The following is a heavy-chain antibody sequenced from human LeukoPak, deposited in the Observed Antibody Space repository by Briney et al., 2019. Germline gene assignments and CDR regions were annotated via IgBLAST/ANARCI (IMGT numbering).Heavy chain of an antibody. V-gene: IGHV3-7*01. CDR3: ARDGHYTIYELRFDY. Sequence: GGSLRLSCAASGFTFSSYWMSWVRQAPGKGLEWVANIKQDGSEKYYVDSVKGRFTISRDNAKNSLYLQMNSLRAEDTAVYYCARDGHYTIYELRFDYWGQGALVTVSS. CDR2: IKQDGSEK. CDR1: GFTFSSYW. D-gene: IGHD5/OR15-5a*01. J-gene: IGHJ4*02.